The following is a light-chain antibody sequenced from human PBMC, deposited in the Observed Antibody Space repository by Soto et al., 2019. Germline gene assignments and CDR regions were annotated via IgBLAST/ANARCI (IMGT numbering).Light chain of an antibody. Sequence: EIVLTQSPCTLSFSPLERSTLSCRASQSVSSSYLAWYQQKPGQAPRLLIYGASSRATGIPDRFSGSGSGTDFTLSISRLEPEDFAVYYCQQYGSSLPLTFGGGTKVDIK. CDR1: QSVSSSY. CDR3: QQYGSSLPLT. CDR2: GAS. J-gene: IGKJ4*01. V-gene: IGKV3-20*01.